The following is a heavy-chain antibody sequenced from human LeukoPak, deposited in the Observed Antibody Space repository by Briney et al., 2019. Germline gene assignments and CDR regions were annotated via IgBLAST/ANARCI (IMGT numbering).Heavy chain of an antibody. Sequence: GASVKVSCKASGYTFTSYGISWVRQAPGQGLEWMGWISAYNGNTNYAQKLQGRVTMTTDTSTSTAYMELRSLRSDDTAVYYCARRIAVAGTHYYYYYMDVWGKGTTVTVSS. D-gene: IGHD6-19*01. CDR3: ARRIAVAGTHYYYYYMDV. J-gene: IGHJ6*03. CDR2: ISAYNGNT. CDR1: GYTFTSYG. V-gene: IGHV1-18*01.